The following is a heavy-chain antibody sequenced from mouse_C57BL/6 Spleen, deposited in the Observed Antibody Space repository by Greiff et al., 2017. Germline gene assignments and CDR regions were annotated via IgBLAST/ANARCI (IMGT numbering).Heavy chain of an antibody. J-gene: IGHJ2*01. Sequence: VQLQQSGPELVKPGASVKISCKASGYSFTGYYMNWVKQSPEKSLEWIGEINPSTGGTTYNQKFKAKATLTVDKSSSTAYMQLKSLTSEDSAVYYCARRGYGRDYWGQGTTLTVSS. V-gene: IGHV1-42*01. D-gene: IGHD1-1*01. CDR3: ARRGYGRDY. CDR1: GYSFTGYY. CDR2: INPSTGGT.